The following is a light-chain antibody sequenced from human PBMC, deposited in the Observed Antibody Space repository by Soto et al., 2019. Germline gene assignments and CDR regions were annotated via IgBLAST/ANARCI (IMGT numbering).Light chain of an antibody. CDR3: RQYGSSSWT. J-gene: IGKJ1*01. V-gene: IGKV3-20*01. CDR1: QSVSSSY. CDR2: GAS. Sequence: EIVLTQSPGTLSLSPGERATLSCRASQSVSSSYLAWYQQKPGQAPRLLIYGASSRATGTPDRFSGSGSGTDFTLTISRLEPEDFAVYYCRQYGSSSWTFGQGTKVEIK.